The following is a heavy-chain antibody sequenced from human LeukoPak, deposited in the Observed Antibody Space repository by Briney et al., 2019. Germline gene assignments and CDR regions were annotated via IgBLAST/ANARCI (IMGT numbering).Heavy chain of an antibody. CDR1: GFTVITND. V-gene: IGHV3-53*01. D-gene: IGHD1-14*01. Sequence: PGGSLRLSCAASGFTVITNDMTWVRQAPGKGLEWVSVLYSDGNTKYADSVQSRFTISRDNSKNTLYLEMNSLSPDDSAVYYCARGVEPLAANTLAYWGQGTLVTVSS. J-gene: IGHJ4*02. CDR2: LYSDGNT. CDR3: ARGVEPLAANTLAY.